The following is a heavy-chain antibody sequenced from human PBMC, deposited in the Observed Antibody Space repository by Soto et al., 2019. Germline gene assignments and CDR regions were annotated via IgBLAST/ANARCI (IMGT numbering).Heavy chain of an antibody. CDR3: ARDGEGWSSGFFDP. CDR1: GFTFSSYW. J-gene: IGHJ5*02. CDR2: IKKDGSEK. D-gene: IGHD6-19*01. V-gene: IGHV3-7*03. Sequence: GGSLRLSCAASGFTFSSYWMSWVRQAPGKGLEWVANIKKDGSEKYYVDSVKGRLTISRDNAKNSLYLQMNSLRAEGTAGYSCARDGEGWSSGFFDPWGWELWSPSPQ.